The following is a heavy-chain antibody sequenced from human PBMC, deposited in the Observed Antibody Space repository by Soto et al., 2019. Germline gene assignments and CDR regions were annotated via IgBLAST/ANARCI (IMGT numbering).Heavy chain of an antibody. J-gene: IGHJ4*02. Sequence: SETLSLTCFVSGASISSNYWSWIRQPPGKGLEWIGYIYYSGNTNYNPSLKSRVIISIDTSKNQFSLHVASVTAADTATYYCARELAVKNPGEFDSWGQGALVTVSS. CDR3: ARELAVKNPGEFDS. CDR1: GASISSNY. V-gene: IGHV4-59*12. D-gene: IGHD3-9*01. CDR2: IYYSGNT.